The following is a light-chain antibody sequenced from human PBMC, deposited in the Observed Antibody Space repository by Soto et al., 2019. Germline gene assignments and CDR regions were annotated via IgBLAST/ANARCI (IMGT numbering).Light chain of an antibody. J-gene: IGKJ5*01. V-gene: IGKV3-15*01. Sequence: EIVMTQSPGTLSVSPGDRVTLSCGASQSVTTNLAWYQQKPGQVPRLLIYGASNRATGIPARFSGSGSGTEFTLTISSLQSEDLAIHHCQQYNLWPSGTFGQGTRLEIK. CDR2: GAS. CDR1: QSVTTN. CDR3: QQYNLWPSGT.